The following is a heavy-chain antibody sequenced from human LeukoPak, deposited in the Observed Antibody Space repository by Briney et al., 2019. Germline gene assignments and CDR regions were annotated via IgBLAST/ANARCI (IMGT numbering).Heavy chain of an antibody. J-gene: IGHJ5*02. CDR2: ISDSGGST. CDR1: GFTFNNYA. CDR3: AKIFHTDGYYLGEHLFDA. V-gene: IGHV3-23*01. D-gene: IGHD3-22*01. Sequence: PGGSLRLSCAASGFTFNNYAMSWVRQAPGKGPEWLSAISDSGGSTTDADSVNGRFTTSRDNSKSTLYLQMNSLRAEDTAIYYCAKIFHTDGYYLGEHLFDAWGQGTLVTVSS.